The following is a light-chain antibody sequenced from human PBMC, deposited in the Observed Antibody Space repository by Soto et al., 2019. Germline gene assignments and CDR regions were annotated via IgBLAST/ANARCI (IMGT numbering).Light chain of an antibody. J-gene: IGKJ3*01. Sequence: EIVLTQSPATLSLSPGERATLSCRASQSVSSYLAWYQQKPGQAPGLLIYDASNRATGIPARFSGSGSGTDFTLTLSSLEPEDFAVYYCQQRSNWLFTFGPGTKVDIK. V-gene: IGKV3-11*01. CDR3: QQRSNWLFT. CDR1: QSVSSY. CDR2: DAS.